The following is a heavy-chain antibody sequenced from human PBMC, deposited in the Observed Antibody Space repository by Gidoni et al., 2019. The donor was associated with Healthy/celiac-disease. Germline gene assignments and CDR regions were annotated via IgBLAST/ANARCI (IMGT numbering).Heavy chain of an antibody. CDR2: IIPICGTA. CDR3: ASVRIGSGSYRGGYYYYYGMDV. J-gene: IGHJ6*02. CDR1: GGTFSSYA. D-gene: IGHD1-26*01. Sequence: QVQLVQSGAEVKKPGSSVKVSCKASGGTFSSYAIGWVRQAPGQGLEWVGGIIPICGTANYAQKFQGRVTITADESTSTAYMELSSLRSEDTAVYYCASVRIGSGSYRGGYYYYYGMDVWGQGTTVTVSS. V-gene: IGHV1-69*01.